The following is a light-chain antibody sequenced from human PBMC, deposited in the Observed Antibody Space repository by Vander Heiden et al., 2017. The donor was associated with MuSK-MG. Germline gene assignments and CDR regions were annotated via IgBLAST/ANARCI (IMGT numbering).Light chain of an antibody. Sequence: QSALTQPASVSGPPGQSLTTSCPGTSSVVVGSNHVSWYQQHPGKAPKLMIYEVSNRPSGVANRFSGSKSGNTASLTISGLQAADEADYYCCSYTSSSTHLYVFGTGTKLTVL. CDR1: SSVVVGSNH. J-gene: IGLJ1*01. CDR2: EVS. V-gene: IGLV2-14*01. CDR3: CSYTSSSTHLYV.